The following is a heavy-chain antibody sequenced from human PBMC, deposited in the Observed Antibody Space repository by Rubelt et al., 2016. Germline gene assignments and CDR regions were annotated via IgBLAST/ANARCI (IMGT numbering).Heavy chain of an antibody. CDR2: IYYSGST. J-gene: IGHJ4*02. V-gene: IGHV4-39*07. CDR1: GGSISSSSYY. Sequence: QVQLQESGPGLVKPSQTLSLTCTVSGGSISSSSYYWGWIRQPPGKGLEWIGSIYYSGSTYYNPSLKSRVTISVDTSKNQFSRVLSVVTAADTAVYYCARGSSSGSSPYFDYWGQGTLVTVSS. CDR3: ARGSSSGSSPYFDY. D-gene: IGHD1-26*01.